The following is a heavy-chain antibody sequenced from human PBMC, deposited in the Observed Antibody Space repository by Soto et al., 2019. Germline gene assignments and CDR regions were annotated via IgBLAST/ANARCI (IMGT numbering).Heavy chain of an antibody. CDR3: TKLRGLLWFGEGV. D-gene: IGHD3-10*01. CDR1: GFTFSSYG. J-gene: IGHJ3*01. CDR2: ISYDGSNK. Sequence: QVQLVESGGGVVQPGRSLRLSCAASGFTFSSYGMHWVRQAPGKGLEWVAVISYDGSNKYYADSVKGRFTISRDNSKNTLYLQMNRLRAEDTAVYYCTKLRGLLWFGEGVWGQGTMVTVSS. V-gene: IGHV3-30*18.